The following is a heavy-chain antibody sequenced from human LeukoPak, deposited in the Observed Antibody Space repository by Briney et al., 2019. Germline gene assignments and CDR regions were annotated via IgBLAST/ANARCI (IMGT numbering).Heavy chain of an antibody. CDR3: ARALVWFRAYYYYYMDV. CDR1: GFTFSSYS. CDR2: ISSSGSTI. J-gene: IGHJ6*03. D-gene: IGHD3-10*01. Sequence: GGSLRLSCAASGFTFSSYSMNWVRQAPGKGLEWVSYISSSGSTIYYADSVKGRFTISRDNAKNSLYLQMNSLRAEDTAVYYCARALVWFRAYYYYYMDVWGKGTTVTVSS. V-gene: IGHV3-48*04.